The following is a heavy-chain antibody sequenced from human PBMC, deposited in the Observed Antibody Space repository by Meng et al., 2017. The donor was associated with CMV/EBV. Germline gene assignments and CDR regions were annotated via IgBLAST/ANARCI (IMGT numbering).Heavy chain of an antibody. J-gene: IGHJ4*02. Sequence: WKGSGFSFTSSWIGWVRQMPGKGLEWMGIIYPGDSDTRYSPSFQGQVTISADKSISTAYLQWSSLKASDTAMYYCARPTKSGGFTFDYWGQGTLVTVSS. D-gene: IGHD3-10*01. CDR1: GFSFTSSW. V-gene: IGHV5-51*01. CDR2: IYPGDSDT. CDR3: ARPTKSGGFTFDY.